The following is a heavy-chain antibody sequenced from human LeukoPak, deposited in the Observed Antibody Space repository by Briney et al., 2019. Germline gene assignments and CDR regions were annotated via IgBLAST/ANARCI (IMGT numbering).Heavy chain of an antibody. CDR2: IYYSGST. D-gene: IGHD2-2*01. J-gene: IGHJ4*02. V-gene: IGHV4-31*03. Sequence: SQTLSLTCTVSGGSISSGGYYWSWLRQHPGKGLEGIGYIYYSGSTYYNPSLKSRFTISVDTSKNQFSLKLSSVTAADTAVYYCARVRLGRVVPAAIVDYWGQGTLVTVSS. CDR1: GGSISSGGYY. CDR3: ARVRLGRVVPAAIVDY.